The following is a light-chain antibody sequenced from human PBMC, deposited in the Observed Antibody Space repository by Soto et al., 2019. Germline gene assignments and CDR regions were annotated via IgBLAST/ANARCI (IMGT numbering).Light chain of an antibody. Sequence: DIQMTQSPSTLSASIGDRVTITCRASQSINNWLAWYQQKPGKATKVLIYKASSLESGVPSRFSGSESGTEFTVASNSLQPDDFATYYCQQYDTYPFTFGPGTKVDIK. CDR3: QQYDTYPFT. V-gene: IGKV1-5*03. CDR2: KAS. J-gene: IGKJ3*01. CDR1: QSINNW.